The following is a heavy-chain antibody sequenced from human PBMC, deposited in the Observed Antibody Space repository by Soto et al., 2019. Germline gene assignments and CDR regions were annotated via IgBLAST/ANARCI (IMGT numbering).Heavy chain of an antibody. CDR2: ISGSGGST. Sequence: PGGSLRLSCAASGFTFSSYAMSWVRQAPGKGLEWVSAISGSGGSTYYADSVKGRFTISRDNSKNTLYLQMNSLRAEDTAVYYCAKDRDYGDYYYYYGMDVWGRGTTVTVSS. D-gene: IGHD4-17*01. CDR1: GFTFSSYA. CDR3: AKDRDYGDYYYYYGMDV. V-gene: IGHV3-23*01. J-gene: IGHJ6*02.